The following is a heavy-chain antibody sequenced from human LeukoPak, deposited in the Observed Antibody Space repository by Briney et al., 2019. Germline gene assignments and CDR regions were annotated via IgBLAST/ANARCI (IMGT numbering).Heavy chain of an antibody. J-gene: IGHJ4*02. Sequence: TGGSLRLSCEVSGLTFYTYAMSWVRQAPGKGLEWVSAISGRDGRTYYSDSVKGRFTISRDNSKNTLYLQMNSLRAEDTAVYYCARVFMVAQQSPGLFDYWGQGTLVTVSS. CDR2: ISGRDGRT. CDR3: ARVFMVAQQSPGLFDY. D-gene: IGHD5-12*01. V-gene: IGHV3-23*01. CDR1: GLTFYTYA.